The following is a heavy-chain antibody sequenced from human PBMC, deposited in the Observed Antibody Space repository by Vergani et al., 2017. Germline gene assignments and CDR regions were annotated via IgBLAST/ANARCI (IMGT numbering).Heavy chain of an antibody. V-gene: IGHV4-59*01. CDR2: IYYSGST. Sequence: QVQLQESGPGLVKPSETLSLTCTVSGGSISSYYWSWIRQPPGKGLEWIGYIYYSGSTNYNPSLKSRVTISVDTSKNQFSLKLSSVTAADTAVYYCARVSVVTVAVLWGQGTLVTVSS. J-gene: IGHJ4*02. CDR1: GGSISSYY. D-gene: IGHD6-19*01. CDR3: ARVSVVTVAVL.